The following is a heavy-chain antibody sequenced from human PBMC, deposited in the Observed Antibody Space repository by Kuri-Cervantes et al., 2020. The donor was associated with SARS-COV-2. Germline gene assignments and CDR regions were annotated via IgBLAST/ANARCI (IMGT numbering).Heavy chain of an antibody. D-gene: IGHD2-15*01. J-gene: IGHJ6*02. CDR3: AGLGYCSGGSCYYYYYGMDV. V-gene: IGHV1-69*13. Sequence: SVKVSCKASGGTFGSYAISWVRQAPGQGLEWMGGIIPIFGTANYAQKFQGRVTITADESTSTAYMELSSLRSEDTAVYYCAGLGYCSGGSCYYYYYGMDVWAKGPRSPSP. CDR2: IIPIFGTA. CDR1: GGTFGSYA.